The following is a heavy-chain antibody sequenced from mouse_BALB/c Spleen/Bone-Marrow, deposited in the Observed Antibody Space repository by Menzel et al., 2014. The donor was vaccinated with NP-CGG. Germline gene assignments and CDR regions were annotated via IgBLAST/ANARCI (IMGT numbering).Heavy chain of an antibody. CDR3: ARDIGRLLFDF. V-gene: IGHV7-3*02. Sequence: EVKLQESGGGLVQPGGFLRLSCATSGFTFTDYYMNWVRQPPGKALEWLGFIRNKANGYTTEYSASVKGRFTISRDNSQSILYLQMNTLRAEDSATYYCARDIGRLLFDFWGQGTTLTVSS. J-gene: IGHJ2*01. D-gene: IGHD3-1*01. CDR2: IRNKANGYTT. CDR1: GFTFTDYY.